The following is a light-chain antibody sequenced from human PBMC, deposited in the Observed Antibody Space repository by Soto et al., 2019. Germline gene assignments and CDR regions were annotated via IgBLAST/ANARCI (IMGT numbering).Light chain of an antibody. V-gene: IGKV3-20*01. J-gene: IGKJ1*01. CDR3: QQYGSSPWT. CDR1: QTIRSNY. Sequence: ETVLTQSPGTLSLSPGERATLSCRASQTIRSNYLAWYRQTPDQAPRLLIYGASNRATGIADRFSGSGSGTDFTLINSRMEPEDFALYYCQQYGSSPWTFGQGTKVEIK. CDR2: GAS.